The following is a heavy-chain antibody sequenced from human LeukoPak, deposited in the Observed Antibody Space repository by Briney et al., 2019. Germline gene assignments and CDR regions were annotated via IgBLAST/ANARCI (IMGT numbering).Heavy chain of an antibody. D-gene: IGHD3-3*01. Sequence: PGGSLRLSCVASGFTFTNAWMTWVRQAPGKGLEWVGRIKSKADGGTTDYAASVKGRFIISRNDSKDTMYLQMNSLKIEDTGVYYCTTDKDFWGGYQDFWGQGILVSVSS. CDR1: GFTFTNAW. CDR3: TTDKDFWGGYQDF. V-gene: IGHV3-15*01. J-gene: IGHJ4*02. CDR2: IKSKADGGTT.